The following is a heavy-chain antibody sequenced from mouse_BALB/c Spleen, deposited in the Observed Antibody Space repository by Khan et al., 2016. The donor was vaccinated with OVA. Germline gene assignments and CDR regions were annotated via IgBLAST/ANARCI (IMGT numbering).Heavy chain of an antibody. D-gene: IGHD2-1*01. CDR2: INTYTGEA. V-gene: IGHV9-3-1*01. CDR3: SRSNGNYWFAY. Sequence: QIQLVQSGPELKKPGETVKISCKASGYTLTDYGMNWVKQAPGKGLEWMGWINTYTGEATYADDFKGRFAFSLETSANTAYLQINNLKTEDTATDFCSRSNGNYWFAYWGQGTLVTVSA. J-gene: IGHJ3*01. CDR1: GYTLTDYG.